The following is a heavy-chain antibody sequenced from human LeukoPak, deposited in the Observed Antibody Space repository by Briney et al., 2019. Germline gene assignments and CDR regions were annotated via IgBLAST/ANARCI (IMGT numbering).Heavy chain of an antibody. Sequence: GGSLRLFCAASGVTVSSNYMSWVRQARGKGLEWVSLIYSGGSTLYADSVKARFTISRHNPKTTLYLQMNSQRAEDTAVYYCARELDSHDWGQGTLVTVSS. CDR2: IYSGGST. D-gene: IGHD1-1*01. CDR3: ARELDSHD. CDR1: GVTVSSNY. V-gene: IGHV3-66*01. J-gene: IGHJ4*02.